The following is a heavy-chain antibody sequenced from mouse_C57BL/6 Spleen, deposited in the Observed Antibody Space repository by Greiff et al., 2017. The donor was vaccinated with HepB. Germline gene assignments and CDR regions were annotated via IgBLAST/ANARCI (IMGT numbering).Heavy chain of an antibody. CDR2: IQPNSGST. CDR1: GYTFTSYW. V-gene: IGHV1-64*01. J-gene: IGHJ4*01. D-gene: IGHD3-2*02. CDR3: ARCGAAQARDAMDY. Sequence: QVQLQQPGAELVKPGASVKLSCKASGYTFTSYWMHWVKQRPGQGLEWIGMIQPNSGSTNYNEKFKSKATLTVDKSSSTAYMQLISLTSEDSAVYYCARCGAAQARDAMDYWGQGTSVTVSS.